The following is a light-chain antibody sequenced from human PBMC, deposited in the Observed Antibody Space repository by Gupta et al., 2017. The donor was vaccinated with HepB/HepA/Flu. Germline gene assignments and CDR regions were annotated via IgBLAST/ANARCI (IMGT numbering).Light chain of an antibody. V-gene: IGKV3-15*01. CDR3: QLYFLWPWT. J-gene: IGKJ1*01. CDR1: QSVRSY. CDR2: DAS. Sequence: EVVMMQSPATLSVSPGERATLSCRASQSVRSYLAWYQQRPGQAPRLLIYDASTRATGIQARFSGSGSGTEFTLTISSLQSEDFAVYHCQLYFLWPWTFGQGTKVEIK.